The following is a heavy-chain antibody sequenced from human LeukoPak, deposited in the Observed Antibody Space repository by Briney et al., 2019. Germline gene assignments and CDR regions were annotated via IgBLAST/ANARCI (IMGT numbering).Heavy chain of an antibody. CDR1: GFTFEDNG. D-gene: IGHD3-10*01. CDR2: LNWNGGST. V-gene: IGHV3-20*04. Sequence: TGGSLRLSXAASGFTFEDNGMSWVRQAPGKGLEWVSGLNWNGGSTCYADSVKGRFTISRDNARNSLYLQMNSLRTEDTALYYCATHSYYYGSGSYPHYLDYWGQGTLVTVSA. CDR3: ATHSYYYGSGSYPHYLDY. J-gene: IGHJ4*02.